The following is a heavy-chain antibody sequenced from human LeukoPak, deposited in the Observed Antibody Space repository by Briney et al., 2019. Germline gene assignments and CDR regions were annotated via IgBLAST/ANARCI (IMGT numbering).Heavy chain of an antibody. J-gene: IGHJ4*02. CDR3: ARVKPTNYDILTGYYNRGPFDY. V-gene: IGHV1-2*02. CDR2: INPNSGGT. D-gene: IGHD3-9*01. Sequence: ASVKVSCKAPGYTFTGYYMHWVRQAPGQGLEWMGWINPNSGGTNYAQKFQGRVTMTRDTSISTAYMELSRLRSDDTAVYYCARVKPTNYDILTGYYNRGPFDYWGQGTLVTVSS. CDR1: GYTFTGYY.